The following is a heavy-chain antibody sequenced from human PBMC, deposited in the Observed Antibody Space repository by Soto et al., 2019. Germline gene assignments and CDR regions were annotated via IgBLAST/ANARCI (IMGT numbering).Heavy chain of an antibody. D-gene: IGHD2-15*01. CDR3: ARDGSLGVAAFDI. Sequence: QVQLQESGPGLVKTSQTLSLTCTVSGGSISSGDYYWSWIRQPPGKVLEWIGYIYYSGSTYYNPSLNSRVTISVDTSKNQFSLKLSSVTAADTAVYYCARDGSLGVAAFDIWGQGTMVTVSS. CDR1: GGSISSGDYY. CDR2: IYYSGST. J-gene: IGHJ3*02. V-gene: IGHV4-30-4*01.